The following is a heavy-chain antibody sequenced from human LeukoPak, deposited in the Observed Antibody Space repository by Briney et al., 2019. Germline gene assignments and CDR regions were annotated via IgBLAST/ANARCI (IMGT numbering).Heavy chain of an antibody. V-gene: IGHV3-15*01. Sequence: GGSLRLSCAASGFTLSTAWMNWVRQAPGKGLEWVGRIKSKTDGGTTDYAAPVKGRFTISRDDSKNTLYLQMNSLKTEDTAVYYCTTVWMIVVVEDYWGQGTLVTVSS. D-gene: IGHD3-22*01. CDR3: TTVWMIVVVEDY. CDR2: IKSKTDGGTT. CDR1: GFTLSTAW. J-gene: IGHJ4*02.